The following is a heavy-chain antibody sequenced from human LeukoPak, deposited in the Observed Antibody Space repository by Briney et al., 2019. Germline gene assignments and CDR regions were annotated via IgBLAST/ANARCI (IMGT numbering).Heavy chain of an antibody. CDR1: GYSFTSYW. D-gene: IGHD5-18*01. V-gene: IGHV5-51*01. J-gene: IGHJ1*01. CDR2: IYPGDSDT. Sequence: GESLKISCKGSGYSFTSYWIGWVRQMPGKGLEWMGLIYPGDSDTRYSPSFQGQVTISADESISTAYPQWNSLKASDTAMYYCARRGSREYFQTWGQGTLVTVSS. CDR3: ARRGSREYFQT.